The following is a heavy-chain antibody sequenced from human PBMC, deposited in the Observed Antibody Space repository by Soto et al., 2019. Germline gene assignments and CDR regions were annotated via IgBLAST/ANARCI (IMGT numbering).Heavy chain of an antibody. D-gene: IGHD4-17*01. Sequence: QVLLQESGPGLVKPSETLSLTCTVSGGSISDSSHYWAWIRQPPGKGLEWIATINYSGRTYYNPSRSSRSATSVHTTRDRFALNVNSATAADTAVYYCARHFGNYGDWAFDFWGQGTLVTVSS. CDR3: ARHFGNYGDWAFDF. CDR2: INYSGRT. CDR1: GGSISDSSHY. V-gene: IGHV4-39*01. J-gene: IGHJ4*02.